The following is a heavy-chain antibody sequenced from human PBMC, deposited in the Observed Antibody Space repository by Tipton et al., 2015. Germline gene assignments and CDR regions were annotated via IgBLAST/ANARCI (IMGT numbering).Heavy chain of an antibody. CDR1: DGLISGSDDY. CDR2: IYHNGTP. D-gene: IGHD3-22*01. Sequence: TLSLTCIVSDGLISGSDDYWSWIRQPPGRGLEWLGSIYHNGTPYYNPSLKRRLSMSLHTSKNQFSLKLSPVAAADTAVYYCARTSYDSSGSFGGKDYWGQGTLVTVSS. V-gene: IGHV4-30-4*01. CDR3: ARTSYDSSGSFGGKDY. J-gene: IGHJ4*02.